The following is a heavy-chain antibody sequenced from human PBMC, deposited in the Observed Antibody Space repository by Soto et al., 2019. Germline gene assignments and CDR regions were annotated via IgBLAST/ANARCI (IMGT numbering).Heavy chain of an antibody. V-gene: IGHV3-48*01. Sequence: EVQLVESGGGSIQAGGSLRLSCAASGFTFNSYSMNWVRQAPGKGLEWVSFISSSRTTIYYGDSVKGRFTISRDNAKNSVYLHMSGLRVEDTAIYYCAREVEVHGNYAGGYYFDYWGQGTLVTVSS. D-gene: IGHD1-7*01. CDR3: AREVEVHGNYAGGYYFDY. CDR2: ISSSRTTI. CDR1: GFTFNSYS. J-gene: IGHJ4*02.